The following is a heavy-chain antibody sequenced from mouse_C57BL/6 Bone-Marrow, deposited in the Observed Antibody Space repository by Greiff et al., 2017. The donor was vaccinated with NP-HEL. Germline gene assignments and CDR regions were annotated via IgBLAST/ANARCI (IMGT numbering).Heavy chain of an antibody. Sequence: EVQLVESGGGLVQSGRSLRLSCATSGFTFSDFYMEWVRQAPGKGLEWIAASRNKANDYTTEYSASVKGRFIVSRDTSQSLLYLQMNALRAEDTAIYYCARDAPYYGSSYWYFDVWGTGTTVTVSS. CDR3: ARDAPYYGSSYWYFDV. J-gene: IGHJ1*03. D-gene: IGHD1-1*01. V-gene: IGHV7-1*01. CDR1: GFTFSDFY. CDR2: SRNKANDYTT.